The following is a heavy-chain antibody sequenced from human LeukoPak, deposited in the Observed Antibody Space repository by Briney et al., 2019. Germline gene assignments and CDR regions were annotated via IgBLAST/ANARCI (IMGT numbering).Heavy chain of an antibody. CDR3: ARELGDYYDSSGYWDY. Sequence: KASETLSLTCTVSGGSISSYYWSWIRQPPGKGLEWIGYIYYSGSTNYNPSLKSRVTISVDTSKNQFSLKLSSVTAADTAVYYCARELGDYYDSSGYWDYWGQGTLVTVSS. D-gene: IGHD3-22*01. CDR1: GGSISSYY. J-gene: IGHJ4*02. CDR2: IYYSGST. V-gene: IGHV4-59*01.